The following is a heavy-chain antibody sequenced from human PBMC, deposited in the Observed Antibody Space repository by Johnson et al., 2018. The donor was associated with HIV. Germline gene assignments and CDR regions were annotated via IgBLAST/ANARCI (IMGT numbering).Heavy chain of an antibody. D-gene: IGHD4-17*01. CDR1: GFTFDDYA. CDR2: ISWNGANR. Sequence: LVESGGGLVQPGRSLRLSCAASGFTFDDYALHWIRQAPGKGLEWVSGISWNGANRGYADSVKGRFTISRDDAKNSLYLLIDSLRTEDTALYYCAKDMAYGDYLLRNAFDVWGQGTMVTVSS. J-gene: IGHJ3*01. CDR3: AKDMAYGDYLLRNAFDV. V-gene: IGHV3-9*01.